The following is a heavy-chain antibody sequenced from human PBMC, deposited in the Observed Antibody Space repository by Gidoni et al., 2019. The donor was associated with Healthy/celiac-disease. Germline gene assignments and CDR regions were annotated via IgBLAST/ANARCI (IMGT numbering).Heavy chain of an antibody. D-gene: IGHD1-7*01. CDR1: GFTFSNAW. J-gene: IGHJ4*02. CDR3: TTVITGTTRYFDY. CDR2: IKSKTDGGTT. Sequence: EVQLVESGGVLVKPGGSLRLSCAASGFTFSNAWMSWVRQAPGKGLEWVGRIKSKTDGGTTDYAAPVKGRFTISRDDSKNTLYLQMNSLKTEDTAVYYCTTVITGTTRYFDYWGQGTLVTVSS. V-gene: IGHV3-15*01.